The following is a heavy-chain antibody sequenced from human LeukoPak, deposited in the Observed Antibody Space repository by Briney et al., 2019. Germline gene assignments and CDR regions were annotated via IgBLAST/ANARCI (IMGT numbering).Heavy chain of an antibody. CDR3: ARDYYDSSGYYGY. J-gene: IGHJ4*02. CDR2: ISAYNGNT. CDR1: GYTFTSYG. Sequence: GASVKVSCKASGYTFTSYGINWVRQAPGQGLEWMGWISAYNGNTNYAQKLQGRVTMTSDTSTSTVYMELSSLRSEDTAVYYCARDYYDSSGYYGYWGQGTLVTVSS. V-gene: IGHV1-18*01. D-gene: IGHD3-22*01.